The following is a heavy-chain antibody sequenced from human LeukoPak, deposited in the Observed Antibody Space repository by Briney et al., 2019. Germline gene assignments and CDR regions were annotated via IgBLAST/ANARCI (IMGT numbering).Heavy chain of an antibody. J-gene: IGHJ4*02. V-gene: IGHV3-30-3*01. Sequence: PGRSLRLSCAASGFTFSSYAMHWVRQAPGKGLEWVAVISYDGSNKYYADSVKGRFTISRDNSKNTLYLQMNSLRAEDTAVYYCAIFLEQVTPPREALFDYWGQGTLVTVSS. CDR1: GFTFSSYA. CDR2: ISYDGSNK. D-gene: IGHD2-21*01. CDR3: AIFLEQVTPPREALFDY.